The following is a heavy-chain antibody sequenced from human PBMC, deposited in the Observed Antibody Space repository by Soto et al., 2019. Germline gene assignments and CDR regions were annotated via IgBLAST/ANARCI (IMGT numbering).Heavy chain of an antibody. Sequence: QVQLVQSGAEVKKPGSSVKVSCKASGGTFSSYAISWVRQAPGQGLEWMGGIIPIFGTANYAQKFQGRVTITADKSTSTAYMELSSLRSEDTAVYYCARAPIYCSSTSCVIIHHYYYYGMDVWGQGTTVTVSS. CDR2: IIPIFGTA. D-gene: IGHD2-2*01. V-gene: IGHV1-69*06. CDR1: GGTFSSYA. CDR3: ARAPIYCSSTSCVIIHHYYYYGMDV. J-gene: IGHJ6*02.